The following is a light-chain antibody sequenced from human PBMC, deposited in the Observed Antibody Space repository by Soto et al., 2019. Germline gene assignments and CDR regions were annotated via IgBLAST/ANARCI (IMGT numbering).Light chain of an antibody. CDR2: EVS. V-gene: IGLV2-14*01. Sequence: QSVLTQPASVSGSPGQSITISCTGTSSDVGAYNYVSWYQQHPGKAPKLKIYEVSNRPSGVSNRFSGSKSGNTASLTISGLQAEDEADYHCSSYTTSSTYVFGTGTKLTVL. CDR3: SSYTTSSTYV. J-gene: IGLJ1*01. CDR1: SSDVGAYNY.